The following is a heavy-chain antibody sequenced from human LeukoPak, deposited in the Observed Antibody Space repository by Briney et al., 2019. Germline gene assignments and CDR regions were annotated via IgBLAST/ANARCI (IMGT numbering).Heavy chain of an antibody. J-gene: IGHJ6*03. Sequence: PGGSLRLSCAASGFTFSDYYMSWIRQAPGKGLEWVSYISSSGSTIYYADSVKGRFTISRDNAKNSLYLQMNSLRAEDTAVYYCARGRDYYDSSGYYYYYYYMDVWGKGTTVTVSS. CDR2: ISSSGSTI. CDR1: GFTFSDYY. D-gene: IGHD3-22*01. CDR3: ARGRDYYDSSGYYYYYYYMDV. V-gene: IGHV3-11*04.